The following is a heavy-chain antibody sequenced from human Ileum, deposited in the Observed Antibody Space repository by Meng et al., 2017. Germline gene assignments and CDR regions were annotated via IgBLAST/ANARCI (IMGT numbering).Heavy chain of an antibody. CDR1: GFTFSSYG. CDR3: ARRSSSGWLDY. V-gene: IGHV3-64*02. Sequence: GESLKISCATSGFTFSSYGMHWVRQAPGKGLEYVSSISSRGGSTFYVESVKGRFTSSRDSSKNTVFLQMGSLRDEDTAVYYCARRSSSGWLDYWGQGILVTVSS. J-gene: IGHJ4*02. CDR2: ISSRGGST. D-gene: IGHD6-19*01.